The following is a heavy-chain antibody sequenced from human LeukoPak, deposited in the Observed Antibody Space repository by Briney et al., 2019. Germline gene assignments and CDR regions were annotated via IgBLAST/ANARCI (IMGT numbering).Heavy chain of an antibody. CDR2: ISNKANSYTK. CDR3: ASPYYYESSGYYYY. J-gene: IGHJ4*02. V-gene: IGHV3-72*01. Sequence: GGSLRLSCAASGFTFSDYYMDWVRQAPGKGLEWVGCISNKANSYTKEYAASVKCRFTISRDDSKTSLYLQMNSPKSEDRAVYYCASPYYYESSGYYYYWGQGTLVTV. D-gene: IGHD3-22*01. CDR1: GFTFSDYY.